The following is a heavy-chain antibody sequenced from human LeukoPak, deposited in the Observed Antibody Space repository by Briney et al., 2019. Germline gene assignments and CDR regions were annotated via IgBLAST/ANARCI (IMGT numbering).Heavy chain of an antibody. CDR2: ISGSDPGT. V-gene: IGHV3-21*01. CDR3: GVWLRGYFDY. CDR1: GFTFSSYW. J-gene: IGHJ4*02. D-gene: IGHD5-12*01. Sequence: GGSLRLSCAASGFTFSSYWMSWVRQAPGKGLEWVSAISGSDPGTYHADSVKGRFTISRDNAKNSLYLQMNSLRAEDTAVYYCGVWLRGYFDYWGQGTLVTVSS.